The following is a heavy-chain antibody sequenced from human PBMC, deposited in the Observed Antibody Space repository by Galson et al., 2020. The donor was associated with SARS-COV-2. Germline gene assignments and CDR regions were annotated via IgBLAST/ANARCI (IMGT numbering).Heavy chain of an antibody. J-gene: IGHJ5*02. D-gene: IGHD3-10*01. Sequence: SQTLSLTCSVSGDSITNYYWSWIRQPPGKGLEWIGYIYYSGGTYYNPSLNSRVTISIDRSKTQFSLRLTSVTAADTAVYYCARRYSYGSGSYFWFDPWGQGTLVAVSS. CDR1: GDSITNYY. CDR3: ARRYSYGSGSYFWFDP. CDR2: IYYSGGT. V-gene: IGHV4-59*01.